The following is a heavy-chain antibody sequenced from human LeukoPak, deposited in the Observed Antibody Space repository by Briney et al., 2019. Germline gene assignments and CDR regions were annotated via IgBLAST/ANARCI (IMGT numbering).Heavy chain of an antibody. CDR1: KFNFHNYG. J-gene: IGHJ3*02. Sequence: PGGSLRLSCTTPKFNFHNYGLTWVRQAPGKELEWVSSISGSGGSTQYAASVQGRFTISRDNSKNTLCLQMNSLRAEDTAVYYCAKDPNGDYIGAFDIWGQGTMVTVSS. V-gene: IGHV3-23*01. D-gene: IGHD4-17*01. CDR2: ISGSGGST. CDR3: AKDPNGDYIGAFDI.